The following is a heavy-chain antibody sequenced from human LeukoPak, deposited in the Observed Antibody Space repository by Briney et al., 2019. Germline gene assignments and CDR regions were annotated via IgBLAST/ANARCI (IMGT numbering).Heavy chain of an antibody. CDR3: ARGKANRYCSGGSCYLHWFDP. CDR2: IYTSGST. Sequence: PSETLSLTCTVSGGSISSYYWSWIRQLAGKGLEWIGRIYTSGSTNYNPSLKSRVTMSVGTSKNQFSLKLSSVTAADTAVYYCARGKANRYCSGGSCYLHWFDPWGQGTLVTVSS. CDR1: GGSISSYY. V-gene: IGHV4-4*07. D-gene: IGHD2-15*01. J-gene: IGHJ5*02.